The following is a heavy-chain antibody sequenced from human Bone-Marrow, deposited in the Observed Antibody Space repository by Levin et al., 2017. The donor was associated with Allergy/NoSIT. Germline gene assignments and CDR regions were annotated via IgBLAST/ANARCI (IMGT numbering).Heavy chain of an antibody. Sequence: LSLTCATSGFIFSSSDVTWVRQAPGQGLEWVSHITAGTTTLYADSVRGRFTISRDNAKDSLYLQMNSLRAEDTAIYYCAARRGYGYGIDYWGQGTLVAVSS. CDR1: GFIFSSSD. D-gene: IGHD5-18*01. V-gene: IGHV3-48*03. CDR2: ITAGTTT. CDR3: AARRGYGYGIDY. J-gene: IGHJ4*02.